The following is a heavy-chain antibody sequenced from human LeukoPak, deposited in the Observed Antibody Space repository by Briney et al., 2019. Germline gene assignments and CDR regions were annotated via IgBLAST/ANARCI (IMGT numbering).Heavy chain of an antibody. V-gene: IGHV4-61*02. CDR3: ARLGYNWNGPFDY. CDR1: GGSISSGSYY. J-gene: IGHJ4*02. D-gene: IGHD1-20*01. CDR2: IYTSGST. Sequence: PSETLSLTCTVPGGSISSGSYYWSWIRQPAGKGLEWIGRIYTSGSTNYNPSLKSRVTISVDTSKNQFSLKLSSVTAADTAVYYCARLGYNWNGPFDYWGQGTLVTVSS.